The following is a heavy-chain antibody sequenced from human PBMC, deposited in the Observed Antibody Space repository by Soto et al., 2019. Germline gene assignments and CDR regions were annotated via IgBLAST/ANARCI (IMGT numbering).Heavy chain of an antibody. CDR3: AKVAMCGGICYYLDY. CDR1: GFTFSSCA. V-gene: IGHV3-23*01. CDR2: ISDSDGST. J-gene: IGHJ4*02. Sequence: GGSLRLSCAASGFTFSSCAMSWVRQAPGEGLEWVSAISDSDGSTYYPDSVKGRFTISRDNSKSTLYLQMNNLRAEDTAVYYCAKVAMCGGICYYLDYWGQGTLVTVSS. D-gene: IGHD2-15*01.